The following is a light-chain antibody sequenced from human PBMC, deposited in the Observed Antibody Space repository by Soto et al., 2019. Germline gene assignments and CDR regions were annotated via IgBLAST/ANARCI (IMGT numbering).Light chain of an antibody. V-gene: IGKV1-27*01. CDR1: QGISNY. Sequence: DIQMTQSPSSLSASVGDRVTITCRASQGISNYLAWYQQNPGKVPKLLIYAASTLQSGVPSRFSGSGSGTDFTLTISSLQPEDVATYYCQKYNSAPSWTFGQGTKLEIK. CDR2: AAS. CDR3: QKYNSAPSWT. J-gene: IGKJ1*01.